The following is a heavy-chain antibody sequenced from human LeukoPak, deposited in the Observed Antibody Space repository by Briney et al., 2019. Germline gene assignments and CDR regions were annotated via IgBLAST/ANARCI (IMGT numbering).Heavy chain of an antibody. V-gene: IGHV4-4*02. J-gene: IGHJ6*02. CDR2: IYHSGST. CDR3: ARAVTPYYYGMDV. CDR1: GGSISSSNW. Sequence: PSETLSLTCAVSGGSISSSNWWSWVRQPPGKGLEWIGEIYHSGSTNYNPSLKSRATISVDKSKNQFSLKLSSVTAADTAVYYCARAVTPYYYGMDVWGQGTTVTVSS. D-gene: IGHD4-17*01.